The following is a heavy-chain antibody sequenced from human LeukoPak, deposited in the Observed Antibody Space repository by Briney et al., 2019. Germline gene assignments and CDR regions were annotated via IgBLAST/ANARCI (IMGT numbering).Heavy chain of an antibody. CDR1: GFTFSSYG. V-gene: IGHV3-33*06. J-gene: IGHJ4*02. D-gene: IGHD3/OR15-3a*01. CDR2: IWYDGSNK. Sequence: GRSLRLSCAASGFTFSSYGMHWVRQAPGKGLEWVAVIWYDGSNKYYADSVKGRFTISRDNSKNTLYLQMNSLRAEDTAVYCCAKEGQPMILPGGYWGQGTLVTVSS. CDR3: AKEGQPMILPGGY.